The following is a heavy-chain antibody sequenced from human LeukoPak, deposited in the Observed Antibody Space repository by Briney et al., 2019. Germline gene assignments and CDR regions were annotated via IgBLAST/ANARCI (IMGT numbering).Heavy chain of an antibody. D-gene: IGHD1-26*01. J-gene: IGHJ6*02. CDR1: GGSISSYY. V-gene: IGHV4-59*08. CDR3: ARQPSGSYYDPWYYGMDV. CDR2: IYYSGST. Sequence: SETLSLTCTVYGGSISSYYWSWIRQPPGKGLEWIGSIYYSGSTNYNPSLKSRVTISVDTSKNQFSLKLSSVTAADTAVYYCARQPSGSYYDPWYYGMDVWGQGTTVTVSS.